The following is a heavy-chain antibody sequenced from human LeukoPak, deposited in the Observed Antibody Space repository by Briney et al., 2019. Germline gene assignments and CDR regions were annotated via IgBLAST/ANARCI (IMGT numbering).Heavy chain of an antibody. CDR2: INPNSSGT. Sequence: ASVKVSCKASGYTFTGYYMHWVRHAPGQGLEWMGWINPNSSGTNYAQKFQGRVTMTRDTSISTAYMELSRLRSDDTAVYYCARGYYYDSSGYNYFDYWGQGTLVTVSS. J-gene: IGHJ4*02. CDR3: ARGYYYDSSGYNYFDY. D-gene: IGHD3-22*01. CDR1: GYTFTGYY. V-gene: IGHV1-2*02.